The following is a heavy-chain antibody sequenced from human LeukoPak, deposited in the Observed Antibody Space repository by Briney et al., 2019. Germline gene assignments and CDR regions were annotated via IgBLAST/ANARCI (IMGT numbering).Heavy chain of an antibody. V-gene: IGHV4-31*03. Sequence: MSSETLSLTCTVSGGSISSGGYYWSWIRQHPGKGLEWIGYIYYSGSTYCNPSLKSRVTISVDTSKNQFSLKLSSVTAADTAVYFCARVGSYSYGGIDYWGQGTLVTVSS. D-gene: IGHD5-18*01. CDR3: ARVGSYSYGGIDY. J-gene: IGHJ4*02. CDR2: IYYSGST. CDR1: GGSISSGGYY.